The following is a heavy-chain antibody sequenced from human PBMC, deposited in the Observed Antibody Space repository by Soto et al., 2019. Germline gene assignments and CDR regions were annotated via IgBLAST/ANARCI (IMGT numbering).Heavy chain of an antibody. CDR2: IGGRGGNA. Sequence: GGSLRLSCAASGFSFIDYAINWVRQVPGRGLEYVAGIGGRGGNAFYADSMKGRFSISRDNSKNTVYLHMHNLRVDDSAMYYCAKARHSGGFAGSYDSWGQGTLVTVSS. CDR1: GFSFIDYA. D-gene: IGHD2-8*02. CDR3: AKARHSGGFAGSYDS. V-gene: IGHV3-23*01. J-gene: IGHJ5*02.